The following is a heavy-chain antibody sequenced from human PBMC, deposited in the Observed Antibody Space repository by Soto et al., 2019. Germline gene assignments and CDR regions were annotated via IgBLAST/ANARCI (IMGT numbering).Heavy chain of an antibody. V-gene: IGHV3-21*01. CDR3: ARQLGLWQPLDY. J-gene: IGHJ4*02. CDR1: GFSLSTYS. D-gene: IGHD1-1*01. CDR2: ISSRSNYI. Sequence: GGSLRLSCAASGFSLSTYSMNWVRQAPGKGLEWVASISSRSNYIYYGDSVKGRFNISRDNAKNSLYLQMSSLRAEDTAVYYCARQLGLWQPLDYWGRGTLVTVSS.